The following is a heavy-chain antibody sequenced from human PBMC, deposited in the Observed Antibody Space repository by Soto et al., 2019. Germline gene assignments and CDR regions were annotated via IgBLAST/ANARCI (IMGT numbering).Heavy chain of an antibody. CDR1: GFTFSSYW. D-gene: IGHD3-3*01. Sequence: GGSLRLSYAASGFTFSSYWMHWVRQAPGQGLVWVSRINSDGSSTSYADSVKGRFTISRDNAKNTLYLQMNSLRAEDTAVYYCARDRGGDTIVGVVPWYYYGMDVWGQGTTVTVSS. J-gene: IGHJ6*02. V-gene: IGHV3-74*01. CDR2: INSDGSST. CDR3: ARDRGGDTIVGVVPWYYYGMDV.